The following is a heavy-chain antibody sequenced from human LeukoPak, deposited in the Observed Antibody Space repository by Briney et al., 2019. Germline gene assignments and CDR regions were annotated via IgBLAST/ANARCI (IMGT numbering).Heavy chain of an antibody. D-gene: IGHD3-10*01. CDR2: IYYSGST. V-gene: IGHV4-59*01. J-gene: IGHJ5*02. CDR3: ASVITSRGWFDP. Sequence: PSETLSLTCTVSGGSISSYYWSCMRQPPGKGLEWCGYIYYSGSTDYNPSLKSRVTISVDASKHQFSLELSSVTAADTAVYYCASVITSRGWFDPWGQGTLVTVSS. CDR1: GGSISSYY.